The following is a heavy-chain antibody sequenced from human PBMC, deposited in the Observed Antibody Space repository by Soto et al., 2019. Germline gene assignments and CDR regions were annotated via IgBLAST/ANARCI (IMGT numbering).Heavy chain of an antibody. CDR3: ARLTSTHYDFWSGSSKAYYYYGMDV. V-gene: IGHV1-69*13. CDR2: IISIFGTA. Sequence: EASVEVSCKASGGTFSSYAISWVRQAPGQGLEWKGGIISIFGTANYAQKFQGRVTITADESTSTAYIELSSLRSEDTAVYYCARLTSTHYDFWSGSSKAYYYYGMDVWGQGTTVTVSS. J-gene: IGHJ6*02. D-gene: IGHD3-3*01. CDR1: GGTFSSYA.